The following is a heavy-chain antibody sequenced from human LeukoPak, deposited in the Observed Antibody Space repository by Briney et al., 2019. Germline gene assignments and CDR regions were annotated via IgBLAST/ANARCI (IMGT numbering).Heavy chain of an antibody. CDR1: GYTFTGYY. CDR2: INPNSGGT. V-gene: IGHV1-2*02. Sequence: GASVKVSCKASGYTFTGYYMHWVRQAPGQGLEWMGWINPNSGGTNYAQKFQGRVTMTRDTSISTAYMELSRLRSDDTAVYYCARAPQRAIRRYYYYYMDVWGKGTTVTVSS. CDR3: ARAPQRAIRRYYYYYMDV. D-gene: IGHD2-2*01. J-gene: IGHJ6*03.